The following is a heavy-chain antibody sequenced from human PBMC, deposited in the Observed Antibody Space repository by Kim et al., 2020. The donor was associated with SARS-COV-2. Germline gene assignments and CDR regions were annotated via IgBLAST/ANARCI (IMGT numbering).Heavy chain of an antibody. CDR3: ASISGYGDAFDI. J-gene: IGHJ3*02. V-gene: IGHV1-69*02. D-gene: IGHD5-12*01. Sequence: NYAQKFQGRVTITADKSTSTAYMEPSSLRSEDTAVYYCASISGYGDAFDIWGQGTMVTVSS.